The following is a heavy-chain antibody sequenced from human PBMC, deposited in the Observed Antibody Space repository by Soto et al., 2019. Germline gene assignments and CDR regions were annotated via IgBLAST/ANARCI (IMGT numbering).Heavy chain of an antibody. CDR1: GYTFTGYY. V-gene: IGHV1-2*02. D-gene: IGHD2-15*01. J-gene: IGHJ5*02. Sequence: ASVKVSCKASGYTFTGYYMHWVRQAPGQGREWMGWINPNSGGTNYAQEFQGRVTMTRDTSISTAYMELSRLRSDDTAVYYCATDSQGYCSGGSCYPNAGSDWFDPWGQGTLDTVSS. CDR3: ATDSQGYCSGGSCYPNAGSDWFDP. CDR2: INPNSGGT.